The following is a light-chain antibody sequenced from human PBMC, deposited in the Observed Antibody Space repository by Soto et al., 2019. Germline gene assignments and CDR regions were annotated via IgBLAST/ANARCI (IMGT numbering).Light chain of an antibody. Sequence: DIPMTQSPSSLSASVGDRVTITCRASQSISTYLNWYQQKPGKAPKLLIHAASSLQSGVPSRFSGSGSGTDFTLTISSLQPEDFASYYCQQSYSTPWTFGQGTKVEIK. CDR2: AAS. CDR1: QSISTY. V-gene: IGKV1-39*01. J-gene: IGKJ1*01. CDR3: QQSYSTPWT.